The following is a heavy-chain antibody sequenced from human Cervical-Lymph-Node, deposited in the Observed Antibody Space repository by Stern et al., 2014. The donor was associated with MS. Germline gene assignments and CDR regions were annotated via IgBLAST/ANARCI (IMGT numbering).Heavy chain of an antibody. CDR3: AREYEVYSIQAYYGMDV. CDR1: GFTFSSYW. D-gene: IGHD2-8*01. J-gene: IGHJ6*02. V-gene: IGHV3-74*02. CDR2: IGRDGSAP. Sequence: VQLVESGGGLVRPGGSLRLSCAASGFTFSSYWMHWVRPVPGKGLVWVSRIGRDGSAPIYADSVKGRFTISRDNSRNTVDLQMNRLRAEDTAVYFCAREYEVYSIQAYYGMDVWGQGTTVIVSS.